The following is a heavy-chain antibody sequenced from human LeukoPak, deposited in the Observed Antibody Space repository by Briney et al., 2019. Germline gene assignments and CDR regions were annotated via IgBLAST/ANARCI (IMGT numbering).Heavy chain of an antibody. V-gene: IGHV3-66*01. J-gene: IGHJ4*02. CDR2: IYSGGST. D-gene: IGHD3-22*01. Sequence: GGSLRLSCTASGFTVTSNYMSWVRQAPGKGLEWVAGIYSGGSTYYTDSVNGRFTISRDNSKNTLYLQMNSLRAEDTAVYYCARDRPPYYYDSSGYQDYWGQGTLVTVSS. CDR1: GFTVTSNY. CDR3: ARDRPPYYYDSSGYQDY.